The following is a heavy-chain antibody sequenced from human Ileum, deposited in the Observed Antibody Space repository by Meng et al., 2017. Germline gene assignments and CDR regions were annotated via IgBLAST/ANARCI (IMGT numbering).Heavy chain of an antibody. CDR2: SNGEGGYT. CDR3: AKDWGGVGALDY. Sequence: EVHLGESGGGLVEPGGYLRLSCAVSGFTFTGTWMHWVRQAPGKVLAWVARSNGEGGYTEYADAVRARFTISRDNAKNTLYLQMNSLRAEDTAVYFCAKDWGGVGALDYWGQGSLVTVSS. CDR1: GFTFTGTW. V-gene: IGHV3-74*03. J-gene: IGHJ4*02. D-gene: IGHD1-26*01.